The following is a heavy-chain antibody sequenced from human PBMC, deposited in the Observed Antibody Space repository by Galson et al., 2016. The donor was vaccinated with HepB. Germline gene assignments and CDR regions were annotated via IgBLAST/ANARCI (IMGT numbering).Heavy chain of an antibody. CDR3: VRGGRLREQPFDC. D-gene: IGHD3-16*01. CDR2: IIPMFGAA. CDR1: GGTFSNYA. J-gene: IGHJ4*02. Sequence: SVKVSCKASGGTFSNYAISWVRQAPGQGLEWMGGIIPMFGAANYAQKFQGRVTITADKSTSTAYRDLSSLRLEDTAVYYCVRGGRLREQPFDCWGQGSLLTVSS. V-gene: IGHV1-69*06.